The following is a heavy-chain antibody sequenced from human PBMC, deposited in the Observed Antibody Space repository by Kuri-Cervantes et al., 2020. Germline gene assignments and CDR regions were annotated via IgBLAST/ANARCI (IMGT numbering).Heavy chain of an antibody. CDR3: ARGRKYLNPGIYY. CDR1: GGSFSGYY. Sequence: GSLRLSCAVYGGSFSGYYWSWIRQPPGKGLEWIGEINHSGSTNFNPSLKSRVTISVDTSKNQFSLKLSSVTAADTAVYYCARGRKYLNPGIYYWGQGTLVTVSS. J-gene: IGHJ4*02. V-gene: IGHV4-34*01. D-gene: IGHD1-1*01. CDR2: INHSGST.